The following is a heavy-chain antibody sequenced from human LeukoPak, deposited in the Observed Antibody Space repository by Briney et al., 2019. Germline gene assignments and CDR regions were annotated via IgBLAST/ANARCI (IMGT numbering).Heavy chain of an antibody. CDR2: INHSGST. CDR1: GGSFSGYY. J-gene: IGHJ5*02. Sequence: SETLSLTCAVYGGSFSGYYWSWIRQPPGKGLEWIGEINHSGSTNYNPSLKSRVTISVDTSKNQFSLKLSSVTAADTAVHYCARGVPSWFDPWGQGTLVTVSS. D-gene: IGHD2-2*01. CDR3: ARGVPSWFDP. V-gene: IGHV4-34*01.